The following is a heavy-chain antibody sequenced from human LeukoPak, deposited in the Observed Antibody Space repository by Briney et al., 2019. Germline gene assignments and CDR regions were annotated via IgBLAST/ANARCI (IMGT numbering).Heavy chain of an antibody. D-gene: IGHD6-6*01. J-gene: IGHJ6*02. Sequence: EASVKVSCTASGGTFSSYAISWVRQAPGQGLEWMGGIIPIFGTANYAQKFQGRVTITADESTSTAYMELSSLRSEDTAVYYCARDRVKDIAARLGEYYYYYYGMDVWGQGTTVTVSS. CDR2: IIPIFGTA. V-gene: IGHV1-69*13. CDR3: ARDRVKDIAARLGEYYYYYYGMDV. CDR1: GGTFSSYA.